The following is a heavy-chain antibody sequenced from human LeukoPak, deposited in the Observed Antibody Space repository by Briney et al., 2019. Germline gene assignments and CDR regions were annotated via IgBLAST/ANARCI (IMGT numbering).Heavy chain of an antibody. J-gene: IGHJ5*02. V-gene: IGHV4-34*01. CDR2: INHSGST. Sequence: SETLSLTCAVYGGSFSGYYWSWIRQPPGKGLEWIGEINHSGSTKYNPSLKSRVTTSVDTSKNQFSLKLSSVTAADTAVYYCARAPVAATLNWFDPWGQGTLVTVSS. CDR3: ARAPVAATLNWFDP. D-gene: IGHD2-15*01. CDR1: GGSFSGYY.